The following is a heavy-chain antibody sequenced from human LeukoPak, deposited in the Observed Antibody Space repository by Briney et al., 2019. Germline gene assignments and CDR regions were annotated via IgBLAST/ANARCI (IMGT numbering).Heavy chain of an antibody. CDR2: IYYTGRT. CDR1: GGSIISSGHS. CDR3: QSLGSNTWMGNWFDP. J-gene: IGHJ5*02. D-gene: IGHD6-13*01. Sequence: SETLSLTCTVPGGSIISSGHSWGWIRQPPGKGLEWTGTIYYTGRTYYNPSLQSRITISVDTSRNQFSLKLSSVTAADTAVYCAQSLGSNTWMGNWFDPWGQGTLVTVSS. V-gene: IGHV4-39*01.